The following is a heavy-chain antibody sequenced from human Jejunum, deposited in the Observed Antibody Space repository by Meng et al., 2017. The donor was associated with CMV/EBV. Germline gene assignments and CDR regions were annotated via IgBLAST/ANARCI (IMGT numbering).Heavy chain of an antibody. CDR1: GGSISSGSYY. Sequence: VQLKESGPGLVQPSQTLSLTCIVSGGSISSGSYYWSWIRQPAGKGLEWIGRIYTSGSTYYDASLKTRLTISLDTSKNQFSLKLSSVTAADTAVYYCARMTTTNYFDYWGQGTLVTVSS. CDR3: ARMTTTNYFDY. J-gene: IGHJ4*02. D-gene: IGHD4-17*01. CDR2: IYTSGST. V-gene: IGHV4-61*02.